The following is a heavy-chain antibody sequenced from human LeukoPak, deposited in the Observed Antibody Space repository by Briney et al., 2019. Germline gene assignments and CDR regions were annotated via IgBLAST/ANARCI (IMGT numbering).Heavy chain of an antibody. CDR2: ISAYNGNT. CDR1: GYTFTSYG. V-gene: IGHV1-18*01. J-gene: IGHJ5*02. CDR3: ARGMGGSSSFPFWFDP. Sequence: ASVKVSCKASGYTFTSYGISWVRQAPGQGLEWMGWISAYNGNTNYAQKLQGRVTMTTDTSTSTAYMELRSLRSDHTAVYSCARGMGGSSSFPFWFDPWGQGTLVTVSS. D-gene: IGHD6-13*01.